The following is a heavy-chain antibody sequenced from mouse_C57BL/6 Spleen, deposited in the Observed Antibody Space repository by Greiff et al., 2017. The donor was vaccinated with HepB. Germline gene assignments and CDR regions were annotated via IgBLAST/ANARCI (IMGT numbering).Heavy chain of an antibody. CDR1: GYTFTSYW. CDR2: IDPSDSYT. CDR3: ASGLSPFAY. D-gene: IGHD1-1*02. J-gene: IGHJ3*01. Sequence: QVHVKQPGAELVMPGASVKLSCKASGYTFTSYWMHWVKQRPGQGLEWIGEIDPSDSYTNYNQKFKGKSTLTVDKSSSTACMQLSSLTSEDSAVYYCASGLSPFAYWGQGTLVTVSA. V-gene: IGHV1-69*01.